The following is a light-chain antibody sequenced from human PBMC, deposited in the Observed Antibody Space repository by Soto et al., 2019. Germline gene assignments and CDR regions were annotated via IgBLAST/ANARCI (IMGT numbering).Light chain of an antibody. V-gene: IGKV1-5*01. Sequence: DIQMTQSPSTLSASVGDRVTITCRASQSISSWLAWYQQKPGKAPKLLIYDASSLESGVPSRFSGSESGTESTLTVSSLQPDDFATYYCQQYNSYPWTFGQGTKVDIK. CDR3: QQYNSYPWT. CDR2: DAS. J-gene: IGKJ1*01. CDR1: QSISSW.